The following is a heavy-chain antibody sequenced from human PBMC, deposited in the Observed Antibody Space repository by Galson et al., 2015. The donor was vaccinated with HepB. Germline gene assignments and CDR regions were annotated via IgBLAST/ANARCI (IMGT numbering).Heavy chain of an antibody. V-gene: IGHV5-51*01. CDR2: IYPGDSQT. CDR3: ARRRGDSGWNYFGMDV. Sequence: KVSCKASGYIFTNYWISWVRQMPGKGLEWMGIIYPGDSQTRYNPSLQGQVTISADKSITTAYLQWSSLKASDSAKYYCARRRGDSGWNYFGMDVWGQGTTVTVSS. D-gene: IGHD6-19*01. J-gene: IGHJ6*02. CDR1: GYIFTNYW.